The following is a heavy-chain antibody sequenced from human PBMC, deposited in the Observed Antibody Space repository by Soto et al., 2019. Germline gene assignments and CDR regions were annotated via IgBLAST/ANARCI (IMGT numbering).Heavy chain of an antibody. CDR1: GFTFGDYA. CDR2: IRSKTYGGTT. Sequence: GGSLRLSCTASGFTFGDYAMSWFRQAPGKGLEWVGFIRSKTYGGTTEYAASVRGRFTISRDDSKSIAYLQMNSLKTEDTAVYYCTREYYYDSSGYYSTTYYYYGMDVWGQGTTVTVSS. V-gene: IGHV3-49*03. CDR3: TREYYYDSSGYYSTTYYYYGMDV. D-gene: IGHD3-22*01. J-gene: IGHJ6*02.